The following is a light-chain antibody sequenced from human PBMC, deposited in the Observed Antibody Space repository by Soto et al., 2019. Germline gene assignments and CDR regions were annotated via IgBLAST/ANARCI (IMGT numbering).Light chain of an antibody. CDR2: EVN. CDR3: CSSGGSPTYV. CDR1: SSNVGSYKL. J-gene: IGLJ1*01. V-gene: IGLV2-23*02. Sequence: QSVLTQPAYVSASPGQSITISCTGTSSNVGSYKLVSWYQQHPGKAPKLMIFEVNKRPSGVSNRFSGSKSGNTASLTISGLKVEDEADYYCCSSGGSPTYVFGTGTKVTV.